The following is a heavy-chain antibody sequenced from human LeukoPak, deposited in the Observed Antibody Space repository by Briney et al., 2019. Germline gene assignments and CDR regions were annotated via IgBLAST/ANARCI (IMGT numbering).Heavy chain of an antibody. V-gene: IGHV4-39*07. Sequence: SETLSLTCTVSGGSISSSGYYWGWIRQPPGKGLEWIAIIYHSGTTYYNPSLKSRVIISVDTSKNQFSLKLSSVTAADTAVYYCARVPLDLRSSGRFDYWGQGTLVTVSS. CDR2: IYHSGTT. J-gene: IGHJ4*02. CDR3: ARVPLDLRSSGRFDY. CDR1: GGSISSSGYY. D-gene: IGHD6-19*01.